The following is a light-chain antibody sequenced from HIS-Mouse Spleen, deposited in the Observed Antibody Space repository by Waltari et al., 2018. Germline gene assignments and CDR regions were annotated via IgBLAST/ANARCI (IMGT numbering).Light chain of an antibody. CDR2: KDS. Sequence: SYELTQPPSVPVSPGQTARITFSGDALPKQYAYWYQQKPGQAPVLVIYKDSERPSGIPERFSGSSSGTTVTLTISGVQAEDEADYYCQSADSSGTYVFGTGTKVTVL. V-gene: IGLV3-25*03. CDR1: ALPKQY. CDR3: QSADSSGTYV. J-gene: IGLJ1*01.